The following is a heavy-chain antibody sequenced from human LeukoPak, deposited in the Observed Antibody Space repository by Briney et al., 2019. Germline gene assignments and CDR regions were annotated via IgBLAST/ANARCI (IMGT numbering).Heavy chain of an antibody. CDR3: TKGQLWASGRAFDI. D-gene: IGHD3-16*01. CDR2: VRDDGSSQ. CDR1: GFTFSRYS. V-gene: IGHV3-30*02. J-gene: IGHJ3*02. Sequence: GGSLRLSCAASGFTFSRYSMNWVRQAPGKGLDWVAFVRDDGSSQNYAATVKGRFTTSSDNSKNTLYLQMNNLRPEDTAVYYCTKGQLWASGRAFDIWGQGTMVTVSS.